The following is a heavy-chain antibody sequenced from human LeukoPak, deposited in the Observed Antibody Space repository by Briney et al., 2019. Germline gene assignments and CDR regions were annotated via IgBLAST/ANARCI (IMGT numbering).Heavy chain of an antibody. V-gene: IGHV1-2*02. J-gene: IGHJ3*02. CDR2: IYPYSGDT. CDR1: GYTFTGYY. Sequence: ASVTVSCRASGYTFTGYYIHWVRQAPGQGLEWMGWIYPYSGDTNYAQNFQGRVTMTRDTSISTAYMELSSLKSDDTAVYYCARDRNSGSSLDIWGQGTMLTVSS. CDR3: ARDRNSGSSLDI. D-gene: IGHD6-6*01.